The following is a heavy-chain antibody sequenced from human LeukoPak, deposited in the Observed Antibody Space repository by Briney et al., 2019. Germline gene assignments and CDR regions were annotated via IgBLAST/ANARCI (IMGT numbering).Heavy chain of an antibody. Sequence: PGGSLRLSCAASGFTVSSSYMYWVRQAPGKGLEWVSFFYRGGSTYYAESVRGRFTISRDNSKNTLYLLMNSLIPEDTAVYYCAREVVSSPSYFDSWGQGTLVTISS. J-gene: IGHJ4*02. D-gene: IGHD2-15*01. CDR1: GFTVSSSY. CDR2: FYRGGST. V-gene: IGHV3-53*01. CDR3: AREVVSSPSYFDS.